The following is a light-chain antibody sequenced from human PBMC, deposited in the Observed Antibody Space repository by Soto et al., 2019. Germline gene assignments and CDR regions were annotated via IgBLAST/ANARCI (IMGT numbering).Light chain of an antibody. CDR1: QDISKN. Sequence: IQMTQSPSSLSASVGDRVTITCQASQDISKNLNWYQQKQGKAPKLLIYDASSLQTGVPSRFRGSGSATHFTFTISSLQPEDMATYYCQQYDNLRPITFGQGTRLEIK. J-gene: IGKJ5*01. CDR2: DAS. CDR3: QQYDNLRPIT. V-gene: IGKV1-33*01.